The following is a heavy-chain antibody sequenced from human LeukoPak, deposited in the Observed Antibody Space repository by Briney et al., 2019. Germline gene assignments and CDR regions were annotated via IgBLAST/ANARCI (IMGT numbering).Heavy chain of an antibody. J-gene: IGHJ4*02. CDR1: GGSFSGYY. D-gene: IGHD2-21*02. Sequence: SETLSLTCAVYGGSFSGYYWSWIRQPPGKGLEWIGEINHSGSTNYNPSPKSRVTISVDTSKNQFSLKLSSVTAADTAVYYCARAPLYCGGDCYLPYFDYWGQGTLVTVSP. CDR3: ARAPLYCGGDCYLPYFDY. CDR2: INHSGST. V-gene: IGHV4-34*01.